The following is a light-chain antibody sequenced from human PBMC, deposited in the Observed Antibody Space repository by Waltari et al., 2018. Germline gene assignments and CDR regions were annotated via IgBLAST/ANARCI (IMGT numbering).Light chain of an antibody. CDR3: MQSTNDST. CDR1: LSLLHTNGHTY. J-gene: IGKJ4*01. CDR2: KVS. V-gene: IGKV2D-29*02. Sequence: DLQLTPIPLPLSVTPGDPAATPCMSNLSLLHTNGHTYLNRYVQKSGQSPRLLIDKVSNRQSGVPDRFSGSWSGSAFTLTISRVGPEDVGIYYCMQSTNDSTFGGGTKVEIK.